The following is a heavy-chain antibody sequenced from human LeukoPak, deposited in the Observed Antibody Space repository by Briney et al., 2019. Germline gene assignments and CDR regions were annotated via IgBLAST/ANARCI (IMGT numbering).Heavy chain of an antibody. J-gene: IGHJ4*02. V-gene: IGHV4-59*01. D-gene: IGHD3-22*01. CDR2: IYYSGST. CDR3: ARRAYSSGSYYFDY. Sequence: SETLSLTCPASGGSISSYYWSWIRQPPGEGLEWIGYIYYSGSTNYNPSLKSRVTISVDTSKNQFSLNLSSVTAADTAVYYCARRAYSSGSYYFDYWGQGTLVTVSS. CDR1: GGSISSYY.